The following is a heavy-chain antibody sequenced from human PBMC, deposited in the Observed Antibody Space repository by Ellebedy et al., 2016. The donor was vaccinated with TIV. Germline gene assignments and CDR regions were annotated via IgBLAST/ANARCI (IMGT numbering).Heavy chain of an antibody. Sequence: AASVKVSCKVSGWPLIELSMHWVRQAPGKGLEWMAGSDPEDGETVYAQKFQGRVTITEDTSTDTAYMELSSLRSEDTAVYYCATVFSDRRGTLGGIDYWGQGILVTVSS. CDR2: SDPEDGET. CDR3: ATVFSDRRGTLGGIDY. J-gene: IGHJ4*02. V-gene: IGHV1-24*01. CDR1: GWPLIELS. D-gene: IGHD3-16*01.